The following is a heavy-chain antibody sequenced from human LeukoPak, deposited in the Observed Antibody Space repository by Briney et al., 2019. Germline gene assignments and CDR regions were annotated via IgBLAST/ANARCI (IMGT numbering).Heavy chain of an antibody. CDR1: GFTFSTYG. CDR2: ISYDGSNE. J-gene: IGHJ4*02. CDR3: ASAYGSGSYPDY. Sequence: GGSLRLSCAASGFTFSTYGMHWVRQAPGKGLEWVAIISYDGSNEYYADSVKGRFTISRDNSKNTLYLQMNSLRAEDTAVYYCASAYGSGSYPDYWGQGTLVTVSS. V-gene: IGHV3-30*03. D-gene: IGHD3-10*01.